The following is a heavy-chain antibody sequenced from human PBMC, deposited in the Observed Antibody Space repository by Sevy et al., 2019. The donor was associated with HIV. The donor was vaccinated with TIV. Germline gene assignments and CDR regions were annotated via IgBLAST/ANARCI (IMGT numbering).Heavy chain of an antibody. CDR2: SYYSGST. J-gene: IGHJ3*02. CDR1: GGSISSSDNY. D-gene: IGHD3-10*01. CDR3: ARRRVVDYYGSGTPPLVNGPFDI. Sequence: SETLSLTCTVSGGSISSSDNYWGWIRQPPGKGLDWIASSYYSGSTYYNPSLKSRVTISVDTSKSQFSLKLRSVTAADTDVYSCARRRVVDYYGSGTPPLVNGPFDIWGQGTMVTVSS. V-gene: IGHV4-39*01.